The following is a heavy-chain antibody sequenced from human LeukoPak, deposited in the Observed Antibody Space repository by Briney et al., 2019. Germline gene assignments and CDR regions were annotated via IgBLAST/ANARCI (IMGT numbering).Heavy chain of an antibody. D-gene: IGHD3/OR15-3a*01. CDR2: IYSNSGGA. CDR1: GYSFTGYH. Sequence: ASVKVSCKASGYSFTGYHMHWVRQAPGQGLEWMEWIYSNSGGANYAQKFQGRVTMKQVTSISTAYIESRGHGCDDRSVYYEGVGGTGYNTFDYWSQGTLVSVSS. V-gene: IGHV1-2*02. CDR3: GVGGTGYNTFDY. J-gene: IGHJ4*02.